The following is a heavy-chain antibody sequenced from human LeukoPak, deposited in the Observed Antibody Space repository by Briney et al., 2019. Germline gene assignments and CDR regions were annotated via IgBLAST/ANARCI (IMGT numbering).Heavy chain of an antibody. Sequence: GGSLRLSCAASGFTFSSYWMSWVRQAPGKGLEWVANIKQDGSEKYYVDSVKGRFTISRDNAKNSLYLQMNSLRAEDTAVYYCASGVGATYYYYGMDVWGQGTTVTVSS. CDR1: GFTFSSYW. D-gene: IGHD1-26*01. V-gene: IGHV3-7*01. CDR2: IKQDGSEK. CDR3: ASGVGATYYYYGMDV. J-gene: IGHJ6*02.